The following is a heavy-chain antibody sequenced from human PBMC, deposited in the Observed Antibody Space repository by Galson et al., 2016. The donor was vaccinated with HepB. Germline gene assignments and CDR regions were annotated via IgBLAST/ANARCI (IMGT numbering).Heavy chain of an antibody. D-gene: IGHD2-2*01. Sequence: SVKVSCKASGHTFTIYCMHWVRQAPGQGLEWMGVINPSGVSTSYAQKLQGRVTMTRDTSTNTVHMELSSLRSEDTAIYYCASAGVGPAASFDYWGQGTLVTVSS. CDR2: INPSGVST. V-gene: IGHV1-46*01. J-gene: IGHJ4*02. CDR1: GHTFTIYC. CDR3: ASAGVGPAASFDY.